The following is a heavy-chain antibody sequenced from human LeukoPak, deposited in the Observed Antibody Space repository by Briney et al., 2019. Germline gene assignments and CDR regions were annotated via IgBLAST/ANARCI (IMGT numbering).Heavy chain of an antibody. CDR3: AREREGDSFDY. CDR1: GGTFSSYA. Sequence: ASVKVSCKASGGTFSSYAISWVRQAPGQGLEWMGWISAYNGNTNYAQKLQGRVTMTTDTSTSTAYMELRSLRSDDTAVYYCAREREGDSFDYWGQGTLVTVSS. CDR2: ISAYNGNT. D-gene: IGHD3-10*01. V-gene: IGHV1-18*01. J-gene: IGHJ4*02.